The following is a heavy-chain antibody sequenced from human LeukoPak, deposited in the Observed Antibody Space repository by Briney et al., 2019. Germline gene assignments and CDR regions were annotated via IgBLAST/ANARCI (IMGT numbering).Heavy chain of an antibody. J-gene: IGHJ4*02. D-gene: IGHD6-13*01. CDR2: ITSSGTTI. CDR3: ARVWGLAVAGGEIEY. CDR1: GFTFSSYS. V-gene: IGHV3-48*02. Sequence: PGASLRLSRAASGFTFSSYSMNWVRQAPGKRLEWGSDITSSGTTIYYADSVKGRFTISRDNAKNSLYLQMNRLRDEDTAVYYCARVWGLAVAGGEIEYWGEGTLVTVSS.